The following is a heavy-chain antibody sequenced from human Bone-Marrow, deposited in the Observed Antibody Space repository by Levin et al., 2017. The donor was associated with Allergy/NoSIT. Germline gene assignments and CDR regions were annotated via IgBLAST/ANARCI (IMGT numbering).Heavy chain of an antibody. D-gene: IGHD3-22*01. CDR1: GFTFSGYW. CDR2: IKEDGSKQ. CDR3: ARDRNSGYSGGDALDI. Sequence: LSLTCVGSGFTFSGYWMSWVRQAPGKGLEWVANIKEDGSKQYCVDSVKGRFTLSRDNAKNSLYLQMNSLRAEDTAVYYCARDRNSGYSGGDALDIWGQGTMVTVSS. J-gene: IGHJ3*02. V-gene: IGHV3-7*01.